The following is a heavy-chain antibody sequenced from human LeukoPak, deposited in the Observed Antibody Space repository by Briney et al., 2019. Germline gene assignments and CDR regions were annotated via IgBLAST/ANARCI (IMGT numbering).Heavy chain of an antibody. CDR1: GGSISSYY. CDR2: IYYSGST. Sequence: PSETLSLTCTVSGGSISSYYWSWIRQPPGKGLEWIRYIYYSGSTNYNPSLKSRVTISVDTSKNQFSLKLSSVSAADTAVYYCARVKSSGFYFDYWGQGTLVTVSS. V-gene: IGHV4-59*01. CDR3: ARVKSSGFYFDY. D-gene: IGHD6-19*01. J-gene: IGHJ4*02.